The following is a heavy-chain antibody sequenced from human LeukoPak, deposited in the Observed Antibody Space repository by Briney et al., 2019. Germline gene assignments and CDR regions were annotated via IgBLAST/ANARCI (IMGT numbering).Heavy chain of an antibody. CDR1: GYTVTSYD. D-gene: IGHD3/OR15-3a*01. J-gene: IGHJ3*02. CDR3: ATSVLDYADAFDI. V-gene: IGHV1-8*02. Sequence: ASVKVSCKASGYTVTSYDINWVRQATGQGLEWMGWMNPNRGNTGCAQKFQGRVTITTNTSISTAYMELSSLRSEDTAVYYCATSVLDYADAFDIWGQGTMVTVSS. CDR2: MNPNRGNT.